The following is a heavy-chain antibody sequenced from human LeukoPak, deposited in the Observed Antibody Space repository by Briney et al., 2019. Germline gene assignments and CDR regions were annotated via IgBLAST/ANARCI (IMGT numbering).Heavy chain of an antibody. V-gene: IGHV3-30*02. CDR3: AKVYYDFWSGYYSRNYMDV. J-gene: IGHJ6*03. Sequence: GGSLRLSCAASGFAFSNYNMHWVRQAPGKGLEWVAFIFYEESKKSYSDSVKGRFTISRDISKSTLYLQMNGLRAEDTAVYYCAKVYYDFWSGYYSRNYMDVWGKGTTVTVSS. CDR1: GFAFSNYN. CDR2: IFYEESKK. D-gene: IGHD3-3*01.